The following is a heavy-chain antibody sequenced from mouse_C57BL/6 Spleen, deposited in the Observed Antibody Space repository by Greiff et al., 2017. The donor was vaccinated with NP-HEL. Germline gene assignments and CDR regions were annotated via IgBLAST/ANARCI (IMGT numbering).Heavy chain of an antibody. D-gene: IGHD3-2*02. J-gene: IGHJ3*01. CDR1: GYAFSSYW. Sequence: QVQLQQSGAELVKPGASVKISCKASGYAFSSYWMNWVKQRPGKGLEWIGQIYPGDGDTNYNGKFKGKATLTADKSSSTAYMQLSSLTSEDSAVYFCARGGDRQLRPSWFAYWGQGTLVTVSA. CDR2: IYPGDGDT. CDR3: ARGGDRQLRPSWFAY. V-gene: IGHV1-80*01.